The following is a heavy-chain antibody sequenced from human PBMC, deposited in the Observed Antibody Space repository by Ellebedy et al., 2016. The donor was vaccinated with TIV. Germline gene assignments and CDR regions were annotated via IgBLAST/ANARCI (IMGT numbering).Heavy chain of an antibody. D-gene: IGHD5-18*01. CDR3: ARALGLVSQLWRPQGGMDV. J-gene: IGHJ6*02. V-gene: IGHV4-34*01. CDR2: INHSGST. CDR1: GGSFSGYY. Sequence: SETLSLTCAVYGGSFSGYYWSWIRQPPGKGLEWIGEINHSGSTNYNPSLKSRVTISVDTSKNQFSLKLSSVTAADTAVYYCARALGLVSQLWRPQGGMDVWGQGTTVTVSS.